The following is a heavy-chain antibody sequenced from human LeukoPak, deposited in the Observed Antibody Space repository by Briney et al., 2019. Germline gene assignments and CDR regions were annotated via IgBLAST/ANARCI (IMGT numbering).Heavy chain of an antibody. CDR3: ARVRGEQWLEIIDY. CDR2: IYYSGST. J-gene: IGHJ4*02. CDR1: GGSISSCY. V-gene: IGHV4-59*01. Sequence: PSETLSLTCTVSGGSISSCYWSWIRQPPGKGLEWIGYIYYSGSTNYNPSLKSRVTISVDTSKNQFSLKLSSVTAADTAVYYCARVRGEQWLEIIDYWGQGTLVTVSS. D-gene: IGHD6-19*01.